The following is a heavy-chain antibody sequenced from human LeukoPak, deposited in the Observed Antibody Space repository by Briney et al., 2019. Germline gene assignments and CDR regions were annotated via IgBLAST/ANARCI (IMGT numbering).Heavy chain of an antibody. J-gene: IGHJ5*02. V-gene: IGHV4-34*01. Sequence: SETLSLTCAVYGGSFSGYYWSWIRQPPGKGLEWIGEINHSGSTNYNPSLKSRVTISVDTSKNQFSLKLSSVTAADTAVYYCAREIVVVPAAYNWFDPWGQGTLVTVSS. CDR2: INHSGST. CDR1: GGSFSGYY. D-gene: IGHD2-2*01. CDR3: AREIVVVPAAYNWFDP.